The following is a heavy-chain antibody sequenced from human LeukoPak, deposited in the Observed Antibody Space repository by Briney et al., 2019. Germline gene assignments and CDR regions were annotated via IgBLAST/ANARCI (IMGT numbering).Heavy chain of an antibody. D-gene: IGHD3-22*01. CDR3: ARDPGSSGYSPQYYFDY. CDR2: INPSGGST. J-gene: IGHJ4*02. V-gene: IGHV1-46*01. CDR1: GYTFTSYY. Sequence: GASVTVSCKASGYTFTSYYMHWVRQAPGQGLEWMGIINPSGGSTSYAQKFQGRVTMTRDTSTSTVYVELSSLRSEDTAVYYCARDPGSSGYSPQYYFDYWGQGTLVTVSS.